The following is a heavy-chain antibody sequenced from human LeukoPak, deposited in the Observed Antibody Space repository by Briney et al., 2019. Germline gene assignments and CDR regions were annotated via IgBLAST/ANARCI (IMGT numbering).Heavy chain of an antibody. CDR3: ARDLWGTGTTGDY. V-gene: IGHV1-2*02. J-gene: IGHJ4*02. D-gene: IGHD1-14*01. CDR1: GYTFTGYY. Sequence: ASVKVSCKASGYTFTGYYMHWVRQAPGQGLEWMGWINPNSGGTNYAQKFQGRVTMTGDTSISTAYMELSRLRSDDTAVYYCARDLWGTGTTGDYWGQGTLVTVSS. CDR2: INPNSGGT.